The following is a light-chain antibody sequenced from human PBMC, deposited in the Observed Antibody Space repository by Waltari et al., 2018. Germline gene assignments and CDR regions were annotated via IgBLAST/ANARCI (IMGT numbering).Light chain of an antibody. CDR3: ATWDDSLNAAV. J-gene: IGLJ7*01. CDR1: SSNIGSNP. V-gene: IGLV1-44*01. CDR2: STN. Sequence: QSVLTQPPSASGTPGLRVPISCSGSSSNIGSNPVNWYQQLPGTAPKLLIYSTNQRPSWVPDRFSVSKSGTAASRAISGLQSEDEADYYCATWDDSLNAAVFGGGTQLSVL.